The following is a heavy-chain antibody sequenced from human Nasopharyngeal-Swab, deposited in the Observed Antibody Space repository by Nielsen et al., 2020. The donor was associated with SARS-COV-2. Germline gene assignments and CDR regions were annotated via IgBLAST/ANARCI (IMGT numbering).Heavy chain of an antibody. CDR1: GGSISSYY. J-gene: IGHJ6*02. CDR3: AREGPWYYGDYYYGMDV. Sequence: SETLSLTCTVSGGSISSYYWSWIRQPPGKGLEWIGYIYYSGSTNYNPSLKSRVHISVDTSKNQFSLKLSSVTAADTAVYYCAREGPWYYGDYYYGMDVWGQGTTVTVSS. V-gene: IGHV4-59*01. CDR2: IYYSGST. D-gene: IGHD4-17*01.